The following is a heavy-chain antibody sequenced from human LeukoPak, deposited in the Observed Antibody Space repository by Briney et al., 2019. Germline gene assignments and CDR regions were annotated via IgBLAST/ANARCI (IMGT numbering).Heavy chain of an antibody. D-gene: IGHD2-15*01. CDR1: GFTFSDYY. CDR2: ISSSGSTI. V-gene: IGHV3-11*04. Sequence: GGSLRLSCAASGFTFSDYYMSWIRQAPGKGLEWVSYISSSGSTIYYVDSVKGRFTIPRDNAKNSLYLQMNSLRVEDTAVYYCARDPCSGGSCYDYWGQGTLVTVSS. CDR3: ARDPCSGGSCYDY. J-gene: IGHJ4*02.